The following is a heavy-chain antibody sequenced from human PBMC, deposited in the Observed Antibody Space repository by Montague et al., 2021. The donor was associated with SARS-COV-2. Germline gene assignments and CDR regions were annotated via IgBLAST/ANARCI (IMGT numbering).Heavy chain of an antibody. J-gene: IGHJ4*02. CDR1: GGSFTGYC. CDR3: AREGSPDTRIRGVLHY. V-gene: IGHV4-34*01. CDR2: INHNGGT. Sequence: SETLSLTCAVNGGSFTGYCWTWIRQPPGKGLEWIGEINHNGGTNYNPSLKSRVTMSVDRSKNQFSLTLNSVTAADTAVYYCAREGSPDTRIRGVLHYWGQGTLVTVSS. D-gene: IGHD3-10*01.